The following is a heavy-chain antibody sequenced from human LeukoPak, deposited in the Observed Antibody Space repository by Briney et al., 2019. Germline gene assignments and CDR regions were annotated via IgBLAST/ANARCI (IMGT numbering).Heavy chain of an antibody. D-gene: IGHD6-6*01. CDR3: AKDGVGQLVRVYYFDY. CDR1: GFTFSSYA. Sequence: GGSLRLSCAASGFTFSSYAMSWVRQAPGKGLEWVSAISGSGGSTYYADSVKGRFTISRDNSKNTLYLQMNSLRAEDTAVYYCAKDGVGQLVRVYYFDYWGQGTLVTVSS. J-gene: IGHJ4*02. CDR2: ISGSGGST. V-gene: IGHV3-23*01.